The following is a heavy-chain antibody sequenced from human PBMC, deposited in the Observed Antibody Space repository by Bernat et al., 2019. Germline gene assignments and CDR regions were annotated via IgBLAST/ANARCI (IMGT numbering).Heavy chain of an antibody. J-gene: IGHJ4*02. Sequence: QVQLVESGGGLVKPGGSLRLSCAASGFTFSDYYMSWIRQAPGKGLEWVSYISSSSSYTNYAESVKGRFTIARDNAKNSLYLQMNSLRAEDTAVYYCARGTRSGFPDGLPSGYWGQGTLVTVSS. CDR3: ARGTRSGFPDGLPSGY. CDR1: GFTFSDYY. CDR2: ISSSSSYT. V-gene: IGHV3-11*06. D-gene: IGHD1-26*01.